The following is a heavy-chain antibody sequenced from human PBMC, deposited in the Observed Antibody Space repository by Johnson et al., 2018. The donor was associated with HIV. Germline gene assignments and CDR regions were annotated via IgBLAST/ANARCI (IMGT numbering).Heavy chain of an antibody. CDR1: GFIFSSYP. CDR2: IPFDGSNI. CDR3: AKGVTIFGVDIHDGFDM. J-gene: IGHJ3*02. Sequence: QEQLVVSGGGLVQPGGSLRLSCAASGFIFSSYPMHWVRQVPGKGLEWVAVIPFDGSNIKYANSVKGRLTISRDNSKNTLYLQLDNLRPEDTAVYYCAKGVTIFGVDIHDGFDMWGQGTMVTVSS. D-gene: IGHD3-3*01. V-gene: IGHV3-30*02.